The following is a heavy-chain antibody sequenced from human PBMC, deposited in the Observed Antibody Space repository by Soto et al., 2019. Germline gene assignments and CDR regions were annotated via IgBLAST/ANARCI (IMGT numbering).Heavy chain of an antibody. J-gene: IGHJ4*02. CDR3: ARGMTTVTTLDY. Sequence: TLSLTCTVSGGSISSNTYYWGWIRQPPGKGLEWIGSIYYSGSTYYNPSLKSRITRSVDTSKNQFSLKLSSVTAADTAVYYCARGMTTVTTLDYWGQGTLVTVSS. CDR1: GGSISSNTYY. CDR2: IYYSGST. V-gene: IGHV4-39*07. D-gene: IGHD4-4*01.